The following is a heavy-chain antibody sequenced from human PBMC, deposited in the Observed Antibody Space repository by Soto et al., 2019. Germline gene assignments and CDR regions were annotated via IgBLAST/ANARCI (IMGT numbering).Heavy chain of an antibody. CDR3: ARDDLYYDILTGYIDY. CDR2: IWYDGSNK. Sequence: QVQLVESGGGVVQPGRSLRLSCAASGFTFSSYGMHWVRQAPGKGLEWVAVIWYDGSNKYYADSVKGRFAISRVNSKNTLFLQMNSLRAEDTAVYYCARDDLYYDILTGYIDYWGQGTLVTVSS. J-gene: IGHJ4*02. D-gene: IGHD3-9*01. V-gene: IGHV3-33*01. CDR1: GFTFSSYG.